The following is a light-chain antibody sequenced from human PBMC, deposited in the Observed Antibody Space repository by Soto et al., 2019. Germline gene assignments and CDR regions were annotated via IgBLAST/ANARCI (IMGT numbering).Light chain of an antibody. J-gene: IGKJ2*01. CDR3: QQYDSSPRT. CDR2: GAP. CDR1: QTFRSSS. Sequence: EVVLTQSPGTLSLSPGERATLSCRASQTFRSSSLAWYQQKPGQAPRLLIYGAPSRATGIPDRFSGSGSGTDFTLTISRVDPEDLAVYYCQQYDSSPRTFGQGTKLEIK. V-gene: IGKV3-20*01.